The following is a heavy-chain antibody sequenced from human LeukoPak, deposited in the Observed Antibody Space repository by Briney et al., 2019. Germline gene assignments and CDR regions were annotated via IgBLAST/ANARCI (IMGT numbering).Heavy chain of an antibody. CDR2: IKSKTEGGIT. J-gene: IGHJ6*02. CDR1: GFTFSNAW. V-gene: IGHV3-15*01. D-gene: IGHD1-26*01. Sequence: GGSLRLSCAASGFTFSNAWMSWVRQAPGKGLEWVGRIKSKTEGGITDYAAPVKGRSTISRDDSKNTLYLQMNSLKTEDTAMYFCTTDSSGSYYYYGMDVWGQGTTVTVSS. CDR3: TTDSSGSYYYYGMDV.